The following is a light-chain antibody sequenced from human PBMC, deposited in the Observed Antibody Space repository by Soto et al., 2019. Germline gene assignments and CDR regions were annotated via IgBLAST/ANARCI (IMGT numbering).Light chain of an antibody. J-gene: IGLJ2*01. CDR2: EVS. Sequence: QSVLTQPASVSGSPGQSITISCTGTSSDVGGYNYVSWYQQHPVKAPKLMIYEVSNRPSGVSNRFSGSKSGNTASLTISGLQAEDEADYYCSSYTSNTTHVVFGGGTKVTVL. V-gene: IGLV2-14*01. CDR3: SSYTSNTTHVV. CDR1: SSDVGGYNY.